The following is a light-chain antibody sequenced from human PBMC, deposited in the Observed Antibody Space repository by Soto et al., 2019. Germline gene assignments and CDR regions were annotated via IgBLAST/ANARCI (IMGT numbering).Light chain of an antibody. V-gene: IGKV1-33*01. CDR3: QQYDKLPPFT. CDR1: QDISNY. J-gene: IGKJ3*01. Sequence: DIQMTQSPSSLSASVGDRVTITCQASQDISNYLNWYQQKPGKAPKLLIYDASNLETGVPSRFSGSGSGTDFTFTISSLQHEDIATYDCQQYDKLPPFTFGPGTKVDIK. CDR2: DAS.